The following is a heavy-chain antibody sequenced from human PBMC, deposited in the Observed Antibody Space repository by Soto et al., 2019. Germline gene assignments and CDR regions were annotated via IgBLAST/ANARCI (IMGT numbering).Heavy chain of an antibody. V-gene: IGHV1-69*13. D-gene: IGHD6-13*01. CDR2: IIPNFGTA. CDR3: ARDRMAAAGQYNWFDP. Sequence: ASVKVSCKASGGTFSSYAISWVRQAPGQGLEWMGGIIPNFGTANYAQKFQGRVTSTADESTSTAYMELSSLRSEDTAVYYCARDRMAAAGQYNWFDPWGQGTLVTVSS. J-gene: IGHJ5*02. CDR1: GGTFSSYA.